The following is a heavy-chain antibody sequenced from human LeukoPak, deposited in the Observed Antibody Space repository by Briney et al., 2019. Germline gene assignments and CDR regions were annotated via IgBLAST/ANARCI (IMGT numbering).Heavy chain of an antibody. D-gene: IGHD6-13*01. J-gene: IGHJ4*02. CDR2: ISSASTYI. CDR3: ARGGGGVAATAIDY. CDR1: GFTFSTYS. Sequence: GGSLRLSCAASGFTFSTYSMNWVRQAPGKGLEWVASISSASTYIFYADSVKGRFTISRDSAKDSVYLQMNSLRAEDTAVYYCARGGGGVAATAIDYWGQGTLVTVSS. V-gene: IGHV3-21*01.